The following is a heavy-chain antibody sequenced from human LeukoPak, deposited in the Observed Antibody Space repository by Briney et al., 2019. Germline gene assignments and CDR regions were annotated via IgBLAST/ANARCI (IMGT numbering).Heavy chain of an antibody. J-gene: IGHJ6*04. Sequence: PGGSLRLSCAASGFTFSSYGMSWVRQAPGKGLDWVASITGNSVDIMYADSVNGRFTISRDNSKNTLYLQMNSLRADDTAVYYCAELGITMIGGVWGKGTTVTISS. CDR1: GFTFSSYG. CDR2: ITGNSVDI. D-gene: IGHD3-10*02. CDR3: AELGITMIGGV. V-gene: IGHV3-23*01.